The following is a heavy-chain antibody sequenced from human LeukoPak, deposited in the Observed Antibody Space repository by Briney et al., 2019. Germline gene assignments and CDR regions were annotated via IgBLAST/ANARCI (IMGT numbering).Heavy chain of an antibody. Sequence: PGGSLRLSCAASGFTFDDYGMSWLRQAPGKGLEWVSGINWNGGSTGYADSVKGRFTISRDNAKNSLYLQMNSLRAEDTALYYCARDQGGVLGQLVAYWGQGTLVTVSS. V-gene: IGHV3-20*04. D-gene: IGHD6-6*01. CDR1: GFTFDDYG. CDR3: ARDQGGVLGQLVAY. CDR2: INWNGGST. J-gene: IGHJ4*02.